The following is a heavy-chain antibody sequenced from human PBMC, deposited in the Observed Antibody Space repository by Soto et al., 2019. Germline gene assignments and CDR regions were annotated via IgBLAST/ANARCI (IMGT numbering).Heavy chain of an antibody. J-gene: IGHJ6*02. CDR3: ARVFTYYDFWSGYYPEYYYYGMDV. CDR2: IYYSGST. CDR1: GGSISSYY. Sequence: SETLSLTCTVSGGSISSYYWSWIRQPPGKGLEWIGYIYYSGSTNYNPSLKSRVTISVDTSKNQFSLKLSSVTAADTAVYYCARVFTYYDFWSGYYPEYYYYGMDVWGQGTTVTVSS. D-gene: IGHD3-3*01. V-gene: IGHV4-59*01.